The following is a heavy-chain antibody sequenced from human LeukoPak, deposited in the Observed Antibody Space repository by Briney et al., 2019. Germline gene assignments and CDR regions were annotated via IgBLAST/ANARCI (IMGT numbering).Heavy chain of an antibody. CDR3: AKRAYYDILTGYYPERPLPFDY. CDR1: GFTFSGSA. D-gene: IGHD3-9*01. Sequence: GGSLRLSCAASGFTFSGSAMHWVRQASGKGLEWVGRIRSKANSYATAYAASVKGRFTISRDDSKNTAYLQMNSLKTEDTAVYYCAKRAYYDILTGYYPERPLPFDYWGQGTLVTVSS. CDR2: IRSKANSYAT. V-gene: IGHV3-73*01. J-gene: IGHJ4*02.